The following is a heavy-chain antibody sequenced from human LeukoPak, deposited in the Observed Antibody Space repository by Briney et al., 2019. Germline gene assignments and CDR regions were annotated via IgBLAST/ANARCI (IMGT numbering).Heavy chain of an antibody. CDR2: IYYTGST. Sequence: SETLSLTCTVSGGSITSYYWSWIRQPPGKGLEWIGYIYYTGSTNYNPSLQSRVTMSVRTSKNQFSLKLNSVTAADTAVYYCARGIRTGDLVRGYFDLWGRGTLVTVSS. CDR3: ARGIRTGDLVRGYFDL. D-gene: IGHD7-27*01. V-gene: IGHV4-59*01. CDR1: GGSITSYY. J-gene: IGHJ2*01.